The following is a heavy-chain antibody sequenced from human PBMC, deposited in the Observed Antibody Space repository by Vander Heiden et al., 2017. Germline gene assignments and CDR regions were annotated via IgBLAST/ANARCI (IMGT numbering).Heavy chain of an antibody. J-gene: IGHJ5*02. V-gene: IGHV3-21*01. D-gene: IGHD2-21*02. CDR2: ISSSSSYI. Sequence: EVQLVESGGGLVKPGWSLRLSCAASGVTFRSYGMNWVGRAPGKGLEWVSSISSSSSYIYYADSVKGRFTISRDNAKNSLYLQMNSLRAEDTAVYYCARLSKLVVTAWGQGTLVTVSS. CDR3: ARLSKLVVTA. CDR1: GVTFRSYG.